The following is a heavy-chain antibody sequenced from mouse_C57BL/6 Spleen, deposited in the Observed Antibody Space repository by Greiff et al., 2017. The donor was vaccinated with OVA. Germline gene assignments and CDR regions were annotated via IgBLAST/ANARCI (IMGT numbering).Heavy chain of an antibody. Sequence: QVQLQQPGAELVRPGSSVKLSCKASGYTFTSYWMHWVKQRPIQGLEWIGNIDPSDSETHYNQKFKDKATLTVDKSSSTAYMQLSSLTSEDSAVYFCAREGITGWCAYWGQGTLVTVSA. CDR1: GYTFTSYW. CDR2: IDPSDSET. D-gene: IGHD2-4*01. CDR3: AREGITGWCAY. J-gene: IGHJ3*01. V-gene: IGHV1-52*01.